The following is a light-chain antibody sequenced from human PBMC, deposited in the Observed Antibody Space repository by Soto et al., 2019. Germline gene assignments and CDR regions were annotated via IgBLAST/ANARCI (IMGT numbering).Light chain of an antibody. Sequence: ALTKSAGTLSLSPGKRATLSCGASQSVRSTYLAWYQQKPGQAPRLLIYGASSRATGIPDRFSGSGSGTDFTLTISRLEPEDVAVYYCQQYGSSSPMTTFGQGTKVDIK. CDR3: QQYGSSSPMTT. J-gene: IGKJ1*01. CDR2: GAS. CDR1: QSVRSTY. V-gene: IGKV3-20*01.